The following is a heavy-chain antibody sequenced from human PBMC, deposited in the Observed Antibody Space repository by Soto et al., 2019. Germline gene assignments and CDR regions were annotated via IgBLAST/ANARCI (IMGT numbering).Heavy chain of an antibody. D-gene: IGHD3-22*01. V-gene: IGHV3-23*01. CDR2: ISGSGGST. CDR1: GFTFSSYA. Sequence: GGSLRLSCAASGFTFSSYAMSWVRQAPGKGLEWVSAISGSGGSTYYADSVKGRFTISRDNSKKTLYLQMNSLRAEDTAVYYCAKAGYYYDSSGYYFDYWGQGTLVTVSS. CDR3: AKAGYYYDSSGYYFDY. J-gene: IGHJ4*02.